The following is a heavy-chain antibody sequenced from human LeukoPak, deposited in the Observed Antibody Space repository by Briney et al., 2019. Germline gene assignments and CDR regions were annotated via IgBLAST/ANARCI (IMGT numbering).Heavy chain of an antibody. Sequence: GGSLRLSCAASGFTFSSYGMHWVRQAPGKGLEWVAFIRYDGSNKYYADSVKGRFTISRDNSKNTLYLQMNSLRAEDTAVYYCAVGPDYYGSGLIWGQGTMVTVSS. D-gene: IGHD3-10*01. CDR3: AVGPDYYGSGLI. J-gene: IGHJ3*02. CDR2: IRYDGSNK. CDR1: GFTFSSYG. V-gene: IGHV3-30*02.